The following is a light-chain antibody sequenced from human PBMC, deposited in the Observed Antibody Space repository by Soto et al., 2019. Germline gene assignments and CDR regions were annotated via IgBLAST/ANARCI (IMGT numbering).Light chain of an antibody. CDR1: QSLSSGY. Sequence: EIVLTQSPGTLSLSPGQRVTLSCRASQSLSSGYLAWYQQKPGQAPRLLIYDVSNRATGIPDRFSGSGSGTDFTLTISRLEPEDFAVYYCQQYGHSPPFSFGQGTKLE. J-gene: IGKJ2*01. V-gene: IGKV3-20*01. CDR2: DVS. CDR3: QQYGHSPPFS.